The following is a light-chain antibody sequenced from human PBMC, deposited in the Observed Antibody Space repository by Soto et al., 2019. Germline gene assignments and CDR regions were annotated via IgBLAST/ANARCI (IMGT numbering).Light chain of an antibody. CDR1: QSVSTN. CDR3: QQYYNWPPWT. J-gene: IGKJ1*01. Sequence: EIVMTQSPATLSVSPGARAPLSCRASQSVSTNLAWYQQKPGQAPRLLIYGASTRATGFPARFSGSGSGTDFTLTISSLLSEDVAVYYCQQYYNWPPWTFGQGTKVDIK. CDR2: GAS. V-gene: IGKV3-15*01.